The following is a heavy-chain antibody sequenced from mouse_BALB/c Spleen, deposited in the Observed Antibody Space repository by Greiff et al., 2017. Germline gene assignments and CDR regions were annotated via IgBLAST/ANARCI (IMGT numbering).Heavy chain of an antibody. V-gene: IGHV3-2*02. D-gene: IGHD2-4*01. J-gene: IGHJ4*01. CDR2: ISYSGST. CDR3: ARSRGYDYDEGYAMDY. Sequence: DVKLQESGPGLVKPSQSLSLTCTVTGYSITSDYAWNWIRQFPGNKLEWMGYISYSGSTSYNPSLKSRISITRDTSKNQFFLQLNSVTTEDTATYYCARSRGYDYDEGYAMDYWGQGTSVTVSS. CDR1: GYSITSDYA.